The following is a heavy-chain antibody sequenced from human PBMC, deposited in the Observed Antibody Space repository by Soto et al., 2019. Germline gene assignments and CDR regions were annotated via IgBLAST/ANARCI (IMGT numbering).Heavy chain of an antibody. Sequence: GGSLRLSCAASGFTFSSYAMHWVRQAPGKGLEWVAVISYDGSNKYYADSVKGRFTISRDNSKNTLYLQMNSLRAEDTAVYYCAREVFVRGVDHYYYYMDVWGKGTTVTVSS. D-gene: IGHD3-10*02. J-gene: IGHJ6*03. CDR3: AREVFVRGVDHYYYYMDV. CDR1: GFTFSSYA. CDR2: ISYDGSNK. V-gene: IGHV3-30-3*01.